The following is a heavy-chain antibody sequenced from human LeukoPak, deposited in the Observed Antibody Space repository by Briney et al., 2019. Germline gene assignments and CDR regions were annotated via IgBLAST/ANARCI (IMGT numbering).Heavy chain of an antibody. Sequence: GGSLRLSCAASGFTFSSYWMHWVRQAPGKGLEWVSRINEDGSIITYADSVKGRFTISRDNAKNTLYLQMNSLRAEDTAVYYCATSNYGGDYFDYWGQGTLVTVSS. CDR2: INEDGSII. V-gene: IGHV3-74*01. J-gene: IGHJ4*02. D-gene: IGHD4-23*01. CDR1: GFTFSSYW. CDR3: ATSNYGGDYFDY.